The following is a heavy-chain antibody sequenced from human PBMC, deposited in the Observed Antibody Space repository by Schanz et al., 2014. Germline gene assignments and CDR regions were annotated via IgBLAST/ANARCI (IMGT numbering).Heavy chain of an antibody. Sequence: QGQLVQSGPEVKEPGASVKVSCKASGYTFSSYGISWVRQAPGQGLEWMGMINPSGGSTTYAQKFQGRVTMTRDTSTSTVYMELSSLRSEDTAVYYCARDAVDAAAGGNYWGQGTLVTVSS. V-gene: IGHV1-46*03. J-gene: IGHJ4*02. CDR2: INPSGGST. D-gene: IGHD6-13*01. CDR3: ARDAVDAAAGGNY. CDR1: GYTFSSYG.